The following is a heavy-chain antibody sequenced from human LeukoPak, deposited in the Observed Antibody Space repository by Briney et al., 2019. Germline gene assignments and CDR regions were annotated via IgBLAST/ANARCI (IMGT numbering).Heavy chain of an antibody. V-gene: IGHV4-34*01. CDR2: INHSGST. D-gene: IGHD3-22*01. Sequence: PSETLSLTCAVYGGSFSGYYWSWIRQPPGKGLEWIGEINHSGSTNYNPSLKSRVTISVDTSKNQFSLKLSSVTAADTAVYYCARHISRGYYDSSGYFDYWGQGTLVTVSS. CDR3: ARHISRGYYDSSGYFDY. CDR1: GGSFSGYY. J-gene: IGHJ4*02.